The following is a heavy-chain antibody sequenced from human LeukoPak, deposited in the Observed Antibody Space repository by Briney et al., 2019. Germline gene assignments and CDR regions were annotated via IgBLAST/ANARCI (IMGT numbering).Heavy chain of an antibody. Sequence: GGSLRLSCAASGFTFSSYAMSWVRQAPEKGLEWVSTISGSGSDTYYADSVRGRFTISRDNSMKTLNLQMNSLRAEDTAVYYCAKDDRVYSSSSDPHFDYWGQGTLVTASS. J-gene: IGHJ4*02. CDR3: AKDDRVYSSSSDPHFDY. D-gene: IGHD6-6*01. V-gene: IGHV3-23*01. CDR1: GFTFSSYA. CDR2: ISGSGSDT.